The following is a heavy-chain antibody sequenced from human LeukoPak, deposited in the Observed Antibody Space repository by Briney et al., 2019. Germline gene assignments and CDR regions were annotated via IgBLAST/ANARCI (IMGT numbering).Heavy chain of an antibody. J-gene: IGHJ2*01. CDR1: GGSVSSYY. CDR3: AREANSPTARYWYFDL. CDR2: VHYSGST. D-gene: IGHD2-21*01. V-gene: IGHV4-59*02. Sequence: SETLSLTCTVSGGSVSSYYWSWMRQSPGKGLEWIGYVHYSGSTNYNPALKSRVTISLDTSENQFSLKLSSVTAADTAVYYCAREANSPTARYWYFDLWGRGTQVTVSS.